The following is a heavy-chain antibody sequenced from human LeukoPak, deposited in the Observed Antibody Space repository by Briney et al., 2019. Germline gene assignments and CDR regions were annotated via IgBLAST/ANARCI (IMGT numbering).Heavy chain of an antibody. CDR3: ARDDGRTAISP. CDR2: IYISGGT. V-gene: IGHV4-4*07. CDR1: GGSISRDY. J-gene: IGHJ5*02. D-gene: IGHD2-21*02. Sequence: SETLSLTCAVSGGSISRDYWSWIRQPAANRLEWIGRIYISGGTNYNPSLKSRVTLSLDMYNNQLSLTLNAVTAADTAVYYCARDDGRTAISPWGQGTLVTVAS.